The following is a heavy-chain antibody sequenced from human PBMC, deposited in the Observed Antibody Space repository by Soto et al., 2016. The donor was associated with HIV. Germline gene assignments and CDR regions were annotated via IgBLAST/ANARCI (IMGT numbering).Heavy chain of an antibody. CDR2: IIPILGTA. D-gene: IGHD3-22*01. J-gene: IGHJ6*02. Sequence: QVQLVQSGAEVKRPGSSVKVSCMASGGAFNNYALSWVRQAPGQGLEWVGGIIPILGTAKYAQKFQGRVTITADESTSTAYMEVSSLRSEDTAVYYCARAESGSSGYYYYYGMDVWGQGTTVTVSS. CDR3: ARAESGSSGYYYYYGMDV. CDR1: GGAFNNYA. V-gene: IGHV1-69*13.